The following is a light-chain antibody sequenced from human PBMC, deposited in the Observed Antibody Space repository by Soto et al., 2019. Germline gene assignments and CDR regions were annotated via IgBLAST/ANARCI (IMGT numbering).Light chain of an antibody. CDR2: AAS. CDR1: QTISTN. V-gene: IGKV1-39*01. CDR3: QQSYSDPPT. Sequence: DIQMTQSPSSLSAAVGDIVTVTCRASQTISTNLNWYQQKPGKAPNLLISAASSLQSGVPSRFSGSGSGTEFTLTISTLQPEDFATHYCQQSYSDPPTFGGGTKVEI. J-gene: IGKJ4*01.